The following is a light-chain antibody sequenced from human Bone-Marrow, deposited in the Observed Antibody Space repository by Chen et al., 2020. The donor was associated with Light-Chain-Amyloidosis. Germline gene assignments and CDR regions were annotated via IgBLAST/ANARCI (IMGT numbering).Light chain of an antibody. V-gene: IGLV3-25*03. CDR3: QSADSSGTYEVI. Sequence: SYELTQPPSVSVSPGQTARITCSGDDLPTKYAYWYQQKPGQAPVLVIHRETERPSGIYERCAGSSSGTTATLTISGVQAEDEADYHCQSADSSGTYEVIFGGGTKLTVL. CDR1: DLPTKY. J-gene: IGLJ2*01. CDR2: RET.